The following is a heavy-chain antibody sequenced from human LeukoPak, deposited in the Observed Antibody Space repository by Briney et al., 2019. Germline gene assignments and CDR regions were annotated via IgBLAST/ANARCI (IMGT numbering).Heavy chain of an antibody. Sequence: SETLSLTCTVSGGSISSGSYYWSWIRQPAGKGLEWIGRIYTSGNTNYNPSLKSRVTMSVDTSKNQFSLKLRSVTAADTAVYSCARGSYSFDFWGQGTLVTVSS. V-gene: IGHV4-61*02. J-gene: IGHJ4*02. CDR1: GGSISSGSYY. CDR3: ARGSYSFDF. CDR2: IYTSGNT. D-gene: IGHD6-13*01.